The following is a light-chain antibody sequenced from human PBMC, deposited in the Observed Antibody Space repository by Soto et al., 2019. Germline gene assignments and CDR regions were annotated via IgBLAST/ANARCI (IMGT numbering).Light chain of an antibody. CDR1: QSISSW. Sequence: QRTHCLTRVSXXIGDXVTVXXLAIQSISSWLAWYQQKPGKAPKLLIYKASILESGVPSRFSGSRSGTEFTLTISSLQPDHFATYYCQRYNSCLWTFGQGTKVDIK. J-gene: IGKJ1*01. CDR3: QRYNSCLWT. V-gene: IGKV1-5*03. CDR2: KAS.